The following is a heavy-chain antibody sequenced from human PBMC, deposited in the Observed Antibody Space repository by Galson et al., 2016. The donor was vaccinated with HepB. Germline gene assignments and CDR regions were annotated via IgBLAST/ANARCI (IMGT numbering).Heavy chain of an antibody. Sequence: SLRLSCAASGFTVSNNYMSWVHQAPGKGLEWVSLIYSGGSTYYADSVKGRFTISRDNSKNTLYLQMNSLRAEDTAVYYCASMTGTTPGGYWGQGTLGTVSS. CDR1: GFTVSNNY. CDR2: IYSGGST. CDR3: ASMTGTTPGGY. D-gene: IGHD1-20*01. V-gene: IGHV3-53*01. J-gene: IGHJ4*02.